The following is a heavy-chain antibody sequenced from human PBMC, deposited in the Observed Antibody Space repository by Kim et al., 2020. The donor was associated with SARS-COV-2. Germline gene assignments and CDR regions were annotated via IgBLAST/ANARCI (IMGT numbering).Heavy chain of an antibody. J-gene: IGHJ6*03. CDR3: ARGRVAGVDFMDV. Sequence: GGSLRLSCAASGFTFTTYWMSWVRQAPGKGLEWVANIKQDGSEKYYVDSVRGRFTISRDNAKNSLYLQINSLRAEDTAVYYCARGRVAGVDFMDVWGKGT. D-gene: IGHD3-3*01. CDR1: GFTFTTYW. V-gene: IGHV3-7*01. CDR2: IKQDGSEK.